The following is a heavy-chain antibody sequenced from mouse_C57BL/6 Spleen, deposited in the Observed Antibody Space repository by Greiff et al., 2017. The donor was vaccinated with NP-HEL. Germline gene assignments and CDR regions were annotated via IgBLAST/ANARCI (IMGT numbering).Heavy chain of an antibody. Sequence: EVKLVESGGGLVKPGGSLKLSCAASGFTFSSYAMSWVRQTPEKGLEWVATISDGGSYTYYPDNVKGRFTISRDNAKNNLYLQMSHLKSEDTAMYYCARGGTVDYWGQGTTLTVSS. CDR2: ISDGGSYT. CDR3: ARGGTVDY. J-gene: IGHJ2*01. CDR1: GFTFSSYA. V-gene: IGHV5-4*03. D-gene: IGHD3-3*01.